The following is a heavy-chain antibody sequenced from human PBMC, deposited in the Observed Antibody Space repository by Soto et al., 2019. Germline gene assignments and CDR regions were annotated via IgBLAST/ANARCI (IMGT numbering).Heavy chain of an antibody. CDR3: ARGCSSASCYYY. CDR1: GFMFSSYT. Sequence: GSLRLSCTASGFMFSSYTMNWVRQAPGKGLEWVSSVSFRGDIYYADSLEGRFTISRDDAKNSLYLQMISLRAEDTAVYYCARGCSSASCYYYWGQGTLVTVSS. V-gene: IGHV3-21*01. J-gene: IGHJ4*02. CDR2: VSFRGDI. D-gene: IGHD2-2*01.